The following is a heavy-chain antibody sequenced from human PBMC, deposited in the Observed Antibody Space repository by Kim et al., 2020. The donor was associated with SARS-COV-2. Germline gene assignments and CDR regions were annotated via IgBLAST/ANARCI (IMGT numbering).Heavy chain of an antibody. Sequence: GGSLRLSCVASGFTFSTYPMNWVRQAPGKGLEWISNIRTTAEGGAHYADSVKGRFTVSRDDAKSSLYLQMDSLRADDTAVYYCARDLAYGFDYWGQGALVTVSS. J-gene: IGHJ4*02. CDR2: IRTTAEGGA. D-gene: IGHD4-17*01. CDR1: GFTFSTYP. CDR3: ARDLAYGFDY. V-gene: IGHV3-48*04.